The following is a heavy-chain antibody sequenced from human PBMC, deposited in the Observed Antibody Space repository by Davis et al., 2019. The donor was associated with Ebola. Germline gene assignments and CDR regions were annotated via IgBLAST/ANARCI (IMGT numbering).Heavy chain of an antibody. Sequence: SETLSLTCAVYGRSFSGYYWSWIRQPPGKGLEWIGEINHSGSTNYNPSLKSRVTISVDTSKNQFSLKLSSVTAADTAVYYCARGGGSGWLWWGQGTLVTVSS. J-gene: IGHJ4*02. D-gene: IGHD6-19*01. CDR3: ARGGGSGWLW. V-gene: IGHV4-34*01. CDR2: INHSGST. CDR1: GRSFSGYY.